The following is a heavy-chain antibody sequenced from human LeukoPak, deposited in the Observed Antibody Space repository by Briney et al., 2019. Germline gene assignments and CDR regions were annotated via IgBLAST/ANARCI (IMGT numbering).Heavy chain of an antibody. Sequence: GRSLRLSCAASGFTFSSYGMHWVRQAPGKGLEWVSYISSSGSTIYYADSVKGRFTISRDNAKNSLYLQMNSLRAEDTAVYYCARDPLPYYDILTGPYWGQGTLVTVSS. J-gene: IGHJ4*02. V-gene: IGHV3-48*04. CDR1: GFTFSSYG. CDR3: ARDPLPYYDILTGPY. D-gene: IGHD3-9*01. CDR2: ISSSGSTI.